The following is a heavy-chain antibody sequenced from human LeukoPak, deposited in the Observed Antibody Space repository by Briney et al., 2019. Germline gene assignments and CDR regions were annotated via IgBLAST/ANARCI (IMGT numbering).Heavy chain of an antibody. Sequence: SQTLSLTCALSGDSVSSKSATWNWIRQSPSRGLEWLGRTYYTSKWYNDYAVSVKSRISINPDTSKNQFSLQLKSVTPEDTAVYYCAREGWFGEPPSHWFDPWGQGILVTVSS. CDR2: TYYTSKWYN. D-gene: IGHD3-10*01. V-gene: IGHV6-1*01. CDR1: GDSVSSKSAT. CDR3: AREGWFGEPPSHWFDP. J-gene: IGHJ5*02.